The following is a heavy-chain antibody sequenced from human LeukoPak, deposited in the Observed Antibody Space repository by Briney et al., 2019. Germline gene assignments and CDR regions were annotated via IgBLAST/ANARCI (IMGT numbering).Heavy chain of an antibody. CDR2: IYYSGST. CDR1: GGSISSGGYY. V-gene: IGHV4-61*08. J-gene: IGHJ3*02. D-gene: IGHD4-17*01. Sequence: SETLSLTCTVSGGSISSGGYYWTWIRQHPGKGLEWIGYIYYSGSTNYNPSLKSRVTISVDTSKNQFSLKLSSVTAADTAVYYCARHGRTTLVGDDAFDIWGQGTMVTVSS. CDR3: ARHGRTTLVGDDAFDI.